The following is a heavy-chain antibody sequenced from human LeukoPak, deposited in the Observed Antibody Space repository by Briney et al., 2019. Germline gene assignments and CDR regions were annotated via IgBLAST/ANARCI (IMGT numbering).Heavy chain of an antibody. CDR3: ARDTTGYPDY. D-gene: IGHD6-13*01. CDR2: INGSGGST. CDR1: GFTFSSYA. J-gene: IGHJ4*02. Sequence: GASLRLSCAASGFTFSSYAMSWVRQAPGKGLEWVSAINGSGGSTYYADSVKGRFTISRDNSKNTLYLQMNSLRAEDTAVYYCARDTTGYPDYWGQGTLVTVSS. V-gene: IGHV3-23*01.